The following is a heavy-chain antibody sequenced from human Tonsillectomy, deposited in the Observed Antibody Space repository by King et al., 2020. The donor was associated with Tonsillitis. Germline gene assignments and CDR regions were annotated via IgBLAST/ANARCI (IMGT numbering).Heavy chain of an antibody. J-gene: IGHJ4*02. V-gene: IGHV3-30*04. CDR1: GFTFSSYP. Sequence: VQLVESGGGVVQPGRSLRLSCAASGFTFSSYPLHWVRQAPGKGLEWVAVISYDGSDKYYADSVKGRFTISRDNSKNTLYLQMNSLRVDDTAVYYCARDLFNNSYDSSGFCDYWGQGTLVTVSS. CDR3: ARDLFNNSYDSSGFCDY. D-gene: IGHD3-22*01. CDR2: ISYDGSDK.